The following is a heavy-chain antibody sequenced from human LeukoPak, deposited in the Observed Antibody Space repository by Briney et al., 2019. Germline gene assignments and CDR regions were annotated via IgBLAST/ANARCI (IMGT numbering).Heavy chain of an antibody. D-gene: IGHD1-26*01. Sequence: GGSLRLSCAASGFTFSTYSMNWVRQAPGKGLEWVSYISSSSSTIYYADSVKGRFTISRDNAKNSLYLQMNSLRAEDTAVYYCARGRRRIVGATTYYYYYMDVWGKGTTVTVSS. CDR1: GFTFSTYS. CDR2: ISSSSSTI. J-gene: IGHJ6*03. CDR3: ARGRRRIVGATTYYYYYMDV. V-gene: IGHV3-48*01.